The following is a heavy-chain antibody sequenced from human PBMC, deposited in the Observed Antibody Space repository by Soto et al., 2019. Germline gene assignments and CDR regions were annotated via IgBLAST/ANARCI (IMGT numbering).Heavy chain of an antibody. CDR3: ARLRIATNNYKWFDP. Sequence: TLSLTCSVSVAALNSGNYYWRWIRQVPGKGLEWIGHIYVTGAVDYNPSLRDRITISQDTSERQFSLNLRLVTAADTAVYYCARLRIATNNYKWFDPWGQGTLVTVSS. V-gene: IGHV4-31*03. CDR2: IYVTGAV. CDR1: VAALNSGNYY. D-gene: IGHD2-21*01. J-gene: IGHJ5*02.